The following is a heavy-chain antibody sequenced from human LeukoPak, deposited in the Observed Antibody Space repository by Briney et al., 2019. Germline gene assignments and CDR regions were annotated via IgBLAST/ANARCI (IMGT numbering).Heavy chain of an antibody. D-gene: IGHD3-22*01. J-gene: IGHJ3*02. CDR3: AKDYDSSGYPSEAFDI. CDR1: GFTFDDYA. Sequence: GGSLRLSCAASGFTFDDYAMHWVRQAPGKGLEWVSGISWNSGSIGYADSVKGRFTISGDNAKNSLYLQMNSLRAEDTALYYCAKDYDSSGYPSEAFDIWGQGTMVTVSS. V-gene: IGHV3-9*01. CDR2: ISWNSGSI.